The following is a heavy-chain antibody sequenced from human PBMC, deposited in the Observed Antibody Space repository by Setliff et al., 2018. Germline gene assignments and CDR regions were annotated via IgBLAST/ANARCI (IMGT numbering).Heavy chain of an antibody. CDR1: GFTFSKAW. CDR3: ARDGGEY. CDR2: ISSSSSTI. J-gene: IGHJ4*02. D-gene: IGHD3-16*01. Sequence: GGSLRLSCAASGFTFSKAWMSWVRQAPGKGLEWVSYISSSSSTIYYADSVKGRFTISRDNVKNSLYLQMNSLRAEDTAVYYCARDGGEYWGQGTLVTVSS. V-gene: IGHV3-48*04.